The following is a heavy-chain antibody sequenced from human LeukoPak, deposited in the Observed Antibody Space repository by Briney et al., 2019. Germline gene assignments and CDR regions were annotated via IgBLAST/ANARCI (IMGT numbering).Heavy chain of an antibody. CDR1: GGSISSYY. J-gene: IGHJ4*02. Sequence: PSETLSLTCTVSGGSISSYYWSWIRQPPGKGLEWIGYIYYSGSTNYNPSLKSRVTISVDTSKNQFSLKLSSVTAADTAVYYCARVGGYDFWSGSYFDYWGQGTLVTVSS. CDR2: IYYSGST. V-gene: IGHV4-59*01. CDR3: ARVGGYDFWSGSYFDY. D-gene: IGHD3-3*01.